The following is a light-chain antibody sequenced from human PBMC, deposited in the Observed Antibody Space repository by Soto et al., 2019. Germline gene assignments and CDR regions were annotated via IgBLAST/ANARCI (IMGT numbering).Light chain of an antibody. V-gene: IGKV3-20*01. CDR3: QQYGSSIT. Sequence: EIVMTQSPATLSVSPGERATLSCRASQSVSNNYLAWYQQKPGQAPRLLIYGASNRATGIPDRFSGSGPGTDFTLTISRLEPEDFAMFYCQQYGSSITFGQGTRLEIK. CDR2: GAS. J-gene: IGKJ5*01. CDR1: QSVSNNY.